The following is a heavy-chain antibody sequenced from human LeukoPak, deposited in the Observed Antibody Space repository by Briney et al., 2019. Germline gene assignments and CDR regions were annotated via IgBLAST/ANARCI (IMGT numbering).Heavy chain of an antibody. V-gene: IGHV3-48*03. CDR3: ARAGCSSSSCPYRNWFDP. Sequence: GSLRLSCAASGFTFSSYEMNWVRQAPGKGLEWVSYISTGGGTIYYADSVKGRFTISRDNAKNSLYLQMNSLRAEDTAVYYCARAGCSSSSCPYRNWFDPWGQGTLVTVSS. CDR1: GFTFSSYE. D-gene: IGHD2-2*01. J-gene: IGHJ5*02. CDR2: ISTGGGTI.